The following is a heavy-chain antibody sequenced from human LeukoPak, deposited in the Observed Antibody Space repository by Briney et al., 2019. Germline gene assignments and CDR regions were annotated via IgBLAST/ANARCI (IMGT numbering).Heavy chain of an antibody. J-gene: IGHJ4*02. CDR2: IIPIFGTA. CDR1: GGTFSSYA. D-gene: IGHD3-22*01. Sequence: ASVKASCKASGGTFSSYAISWVRQAPGQGLEWMGRIIPIFGTANYAQKFQGRVTITTDESTSTAYMELSSLRSEDTAVYYCARVSDDGSGYYSGCFDYWGQGTLVTVSS. CDR3: ARVSDDGSGYYSGCFDY. V-gene: IGHV1-69*05.